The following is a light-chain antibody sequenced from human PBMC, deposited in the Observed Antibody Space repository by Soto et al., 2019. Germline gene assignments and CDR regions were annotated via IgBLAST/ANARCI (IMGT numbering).Light chain of an antibody. CDR2: GNS. CDR3: QSYDSSLSGWV. J-gene: IGLJ3*02. V-gene: IGLV1-40*01. Sequence: QSVLTQPPSVSGAQGQRVTISCTGSSSNIGAGYDVHWYQQLPGTAPKLLIYGNSNRPSGVPDRFSGSKSGTSASLAITGLQADDEADYYCQSYDSSLSGWVFGGGTKVTVL. CDR1: SSNIGAGYD.